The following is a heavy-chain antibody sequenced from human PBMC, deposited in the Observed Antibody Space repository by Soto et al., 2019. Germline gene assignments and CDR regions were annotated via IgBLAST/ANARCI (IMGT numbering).Heavy chain of an antibody. CDR2: INHSGST. J-gene: IGHJ1*01. V-gene: IGHV4-34*01. Sequence: SETLSLTCAVYGGSFSGYYWSWIRQPPGKGLAWIGEINHSGSTNYNPSLKSRVTISVDTSKNQLSLKLSSVTAADTAVYYCARGLYCSGGSCYVYFQHWGQGTLVTVSS. CDR3: ARGLYCSGGSCYVYFQH. CDR1: GGSFSGYY. D-gene: IGHD2-15*01.